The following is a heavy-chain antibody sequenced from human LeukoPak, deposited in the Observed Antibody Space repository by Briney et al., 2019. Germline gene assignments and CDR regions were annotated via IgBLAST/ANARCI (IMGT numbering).Heavy chain of an antibody. D-gene: IGHD2-2*01. V-gene: IGHV3-21*01. J-gene: IGHJ5*02. CDR3: ARADCSSSTCYLRRSWFDP. CDR2: ISFSITYI. Sequence: PGGSLRLSCAASGFSFSGHDMNWGRQAPGKWLEWGSSISFSITYIYYADSVRGRFTISRDNDKTSLYVKMNSLRVEDTAVYYCARADCSSSTCYLRRSWFDPWGQGTLVTVSS. CDR1: GFSFSGHD.